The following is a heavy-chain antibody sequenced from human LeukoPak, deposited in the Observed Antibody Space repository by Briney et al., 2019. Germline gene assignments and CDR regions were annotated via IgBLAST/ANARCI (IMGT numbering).Heavy chain of an antibody. CDR2: ISAYNGNT. J-gene: IGHJ6*03. Sequence: ASVKVSCEASGYTFTSYGISWVRQAPGQGLEWMGWISAYNGNTNYAQKLQGRVTMTTDTSTSTAYMELRSLRSDDTAVYYCARNGAYLLNYYYYYMDVWGKGTTVTVSS. V-gene: IGHV1-18*01. CDR3: ARNGAYLLNYYYYYMDV. CDR1: GYTFTSYG. D-gene: IGHD4-17*01.